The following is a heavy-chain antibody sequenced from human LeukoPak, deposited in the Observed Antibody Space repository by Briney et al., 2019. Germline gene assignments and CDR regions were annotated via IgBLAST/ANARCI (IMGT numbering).Heavy chain of an antibody. CDR3: TTEGRVAGTHHPFDY. Sequence: PGGSLRLSCAASGFTFSSYWMSWVRQAPGKGLEWVANIKQDGSEKYYVDSVKGRFTISRDNAKNSLYLQMNSLRAEDTAVYYCTTEGRVAGTHHPFDYWGQGTLVTDSS. J-gene: IGHJ4*02. CDR2: IKQDGSEK. D-gene: IGHD6-19*01. CDR1: GFTFSSYW. V-gene: IGHV3-7*01.